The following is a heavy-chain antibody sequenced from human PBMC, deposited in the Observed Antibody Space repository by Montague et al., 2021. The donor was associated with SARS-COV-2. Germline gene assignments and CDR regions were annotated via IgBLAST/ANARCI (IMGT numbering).Heavy chain of an antibody. Sequence: SETLSLTCTVSGGSISSYYWSWIRQPPGKGLEWIGYIYYSGSTNYNPSLKSRVTISVDTSKNQFSLKLSSVTAADTAVYYCARHALGYFDWLNEGYFDYRGQGTLVTVPS. CDR3: ARHALGYFDWLNEGYFDY. V-gene: IGHV4-59*08. J-gene: IGHJ4*02. D-gene: IGHD3-9*01. CDR2: IYYSGST. CDR1: GGSISSYY.